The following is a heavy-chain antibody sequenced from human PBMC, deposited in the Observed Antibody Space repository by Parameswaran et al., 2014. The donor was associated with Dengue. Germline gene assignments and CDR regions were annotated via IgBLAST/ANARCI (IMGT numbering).Heavy chain of an antibody. CDR3: AKEGEYCTSGVCYGDGLDV. V-gene: IGHV1-69*04. CDR2: IIPILGIA. J-gene: IGHJ6*02. D-gene: IGHD2-8*01. Sequence: SWVRQAPGQGLEWMGNIIPILGIANSAQKFQGRVTITADKSTSTAYMELSGLRSEDTAVYYCAKEGEYCTSGVCYGDGLDVWGQGDHGSPSP.